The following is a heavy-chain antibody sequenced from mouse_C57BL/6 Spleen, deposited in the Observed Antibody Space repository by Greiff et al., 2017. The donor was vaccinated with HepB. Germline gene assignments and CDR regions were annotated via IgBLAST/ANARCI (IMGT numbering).Heavy chain of an antibody. CDR2: IDPETGGT. V-gene: IGHV1-15*01. J-gene: IGHJ2*01. CDR1: GCTFTDYE. CDR3: TRNYYGSSYFDY. Sequence: VQLQQSGAELVRPGASVTLSCKASGCTFTDYEMHWVKQTPVHGLEWIGAIDPETGGTAYNQKFKGKAILTADKSSSTAYMELRSLTSEDSAVYYCTRNYYGSSYFDYWGQGTTLTVSS. D-gene: IGHD1-1*01.